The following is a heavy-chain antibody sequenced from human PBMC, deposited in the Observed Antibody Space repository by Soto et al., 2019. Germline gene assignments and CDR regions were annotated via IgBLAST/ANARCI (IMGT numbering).Heavy chain of an antibody. CDR3: ARAVQLERRLLDY. Sequence: GGSLRLSCAASGFTVSSNYMSWVRQAPGKGLEWVSVIYSGGSTYYADSVKGRFTISRDNSKNTLYLQMNSLRAEDTAVYYCARAVQLERRLLDYWGQGTLVTVSS. CDR2: IYSGGST. J-gene: IGHJ4*02. D-gene: IGHD1-1*01. CDR1: GFTVSSNY. V-gene: IGHV3-66*01.